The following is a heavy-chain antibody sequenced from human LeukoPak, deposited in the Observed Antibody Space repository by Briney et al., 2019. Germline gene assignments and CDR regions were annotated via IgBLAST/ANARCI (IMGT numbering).Heavy chain of an antibody. CDR1: GYTFTGYY. CDR2: INPNSGGT. J-gene: IGHJ4*02. D-gene: IGHD6-19*01. CDR3: ARELRAAVAGIDY. V-gene: IGHV1-2*02. Sequence: ASVKVSFKASGYTFTGYYMHWVRQAPGQGIEWMGWINPNSGGTNYAQKFQGRVTMTRDTSISTAYMELSRLRSDDTAVYYCARELRAAVAGIDYWGQGTLVTVSS.